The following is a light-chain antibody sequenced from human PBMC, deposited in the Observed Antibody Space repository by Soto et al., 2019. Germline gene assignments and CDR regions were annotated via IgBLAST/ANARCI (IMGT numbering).Light chain of an antibody. CDR2: DAS. J-gene: IGKJ4*01. CDR3: HRGTNWPPLT. CDR1: QSVSTY. Sequence: EIVLTQSPATLSLSPGQRATLSCRASQSVSTYLAWYQQKPGQAPRLLIYDASNRATGIPARFSGSGSGTDCPFTISGLEPEYFAIDYCHRGTNWPPLTFGGGTKVEIK. V-gene: IGKV3-11*01.